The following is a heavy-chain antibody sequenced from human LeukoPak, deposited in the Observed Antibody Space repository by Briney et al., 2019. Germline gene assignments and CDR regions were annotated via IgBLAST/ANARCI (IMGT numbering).Heavy chain of an antibody. CDR2: INPNSGGT. D-gene: IGHD3-22*01. CDR3: ARDYYDSSSIDPMNWFDP. CDR1: GYTFTGYY. V-gene: IGHV1-2*02. J-gene: IGHJ5*02. Sequence: ASVKVSCKASGYTFTGYYMHWVRQAPGQGLERMGWINPNSGGTNYAQKFQGRVTMTRDTSISTAYMELSRLRSDDTAVYYCARDYYDSSSIDPMNWFDPWGQGTLVTVSS.